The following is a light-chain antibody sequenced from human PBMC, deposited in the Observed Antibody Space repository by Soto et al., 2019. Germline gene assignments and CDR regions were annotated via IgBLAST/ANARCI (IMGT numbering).Light chain of an antibody. CDR2: GNS. Sequence: QSVLTQPPSVSGAPGQRVTISCSGSNSNIGAYHDVHWYKQLPGTAPKLLIYGNSNRPSGVPDRFSGSRSGTSASLAITGLQAEDEADYYCQSYDRSLSASVFGGGTKLTVL. V-gene: IGLV1-40*01. J-gene: IGLJ2*01. CDR1: NSNIGAYHD. CDR3: QSYDRSLSASV.